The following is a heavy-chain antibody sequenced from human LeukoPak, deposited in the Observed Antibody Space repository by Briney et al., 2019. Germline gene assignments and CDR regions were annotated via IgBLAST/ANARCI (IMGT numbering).Heavy chain of an antibody. V-gene: IGHV3-23*01. Sequence: QAGGSLRLSCAVSGITVSNYGMSWVRQAPGKGLEWVAGISDSGGRTKYADSVEGRFTISRDNPKNTLYLQMNSLRVEDTAVYFCAKRGVVIRVILVGFHKEAYYFDSWGQGALVTVSS. CDR2: ISDSGGRT. CDR1: GITVSNYG. CDR3: AKRGVVIRVILVGFHKEAYYFDS. D-gene: IGHD3-22*01. J-gene: IGHJ4*02.